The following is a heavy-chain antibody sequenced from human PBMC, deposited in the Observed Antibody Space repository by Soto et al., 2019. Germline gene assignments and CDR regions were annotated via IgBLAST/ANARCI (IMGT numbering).Heavy chain of an antibody. CDR1: GFTFSSYG. CDR2: IWYDGSNK. CDR3: ARGQFDDSSGGFDY. V-gene: IGHV3-33*01. J-gene: IGHJ4*02. Sequence: PGGSLRLSCAASGFTFSSYGMHWVRQAPGKGLEWVAVIWYDGSNKYYADSVKGRFTISRDNSKNTLYPQLNSLRAEDTAVYYCARGQFDDSSGGFDYWGQGTLVTVSS. D-gene: IGHD3-22*01.